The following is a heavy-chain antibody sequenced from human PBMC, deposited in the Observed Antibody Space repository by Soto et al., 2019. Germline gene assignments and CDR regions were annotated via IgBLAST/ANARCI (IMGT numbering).Heavy chain of an antibody. CDR2: MNPNRDNT. J-gene: IGHJ4*02. V-gene: IGHV1-8*02. Sequence: QVQVVQSGAEVKKPGASVKVSCKAPGYTFTSYDINWVRQAPGQGLEWMGWMNPNRDNTGYAQKSEGRVTMTRNTSISTAYMELSSLRSEDTAVYYGARERSGYYDYWGQGTLVTVSS. CDR1: GYTFTSYD. CDR3: ARERSGYYDY. D-gene: IGHD3-3*01.